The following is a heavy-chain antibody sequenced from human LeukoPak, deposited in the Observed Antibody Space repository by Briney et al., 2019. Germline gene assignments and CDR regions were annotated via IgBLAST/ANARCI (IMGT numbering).Heavy chain of an antibody. Sequence: GGSLRLSCAASGFTFSSYGMHWVRQAPGKGLEWVAVIWYDGSNKYYADSVKGRFTISRDNSKNTLYLQMNSLRAEDTAVYYCARLGWELGNWDYWGQGTLATVSS. D-gene: IGHD1-26*01. J-gene: IGHJ4*02. V-gene: IGHV3-33*01. CDR2: IWYDGSNK. CDR1: GFTFSSYG. CDR3: ARLGWELGNWDY.